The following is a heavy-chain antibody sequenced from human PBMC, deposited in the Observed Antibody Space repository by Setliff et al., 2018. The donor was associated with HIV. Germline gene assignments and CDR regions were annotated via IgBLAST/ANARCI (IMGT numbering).Heavy chain of an antibody. V-gene: IGHV4-59*12. Sequence: SETLSLTCTVSGASISTDYWSWIRQSPGKGLEWIGYIYYSGSTYYNPSLKSRVTISVDTSKNQFSLKLTSVTAADTVVYYCARGLQGWGSAGPNWFDPWGQGTLVTVSS. CDR3: ARGLQGWGSAGPNWFDP. CDR1: GASISTDY. D-gene: IGHD7-27*01. J-gene: IGHJ5*02. CDR2: IYYSGST.